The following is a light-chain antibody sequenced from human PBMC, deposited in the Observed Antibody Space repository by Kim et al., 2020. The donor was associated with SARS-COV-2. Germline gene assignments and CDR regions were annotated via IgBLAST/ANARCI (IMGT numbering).Light chain of an antibody. V-gene: IGLV10-54*01. J-gene: IGLJ3*02. CDR3: SAWDTSLGAWV. Sequence: HTATRTCTENSNEDGSEGAARLQQHQGHPPKPLFHRDDNRPPWISERLSASTSGNTASLTITGLQPEAEADYYCSAWDTSLGAWVFGGGTQLTVL. CDR1: SNEDGSEG. CDR2: RDD.